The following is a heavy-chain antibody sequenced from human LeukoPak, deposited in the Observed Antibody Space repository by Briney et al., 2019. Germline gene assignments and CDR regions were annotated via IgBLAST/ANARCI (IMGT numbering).Heavy chain of an antibody. J-gene: IGHJ4*02. Sequence: VKVSCKASGYTFTGYYMHWVRQAPGQGLEWMGRINPNSGDTNYAQKFQGRVTMTRDTSISTAYMELSSLRSDDTAVYYCARDAPLYCSGGSCYRWGEVDYWGQGTLVTVSS. CDR2: INPNSGDT. D-gene: IGHD2-15*01. V-gene: IGHV1-2*06. CDR1: GYTFTGYY. CDR3: ARDAPLYCSGGSCYRWGEVDY.